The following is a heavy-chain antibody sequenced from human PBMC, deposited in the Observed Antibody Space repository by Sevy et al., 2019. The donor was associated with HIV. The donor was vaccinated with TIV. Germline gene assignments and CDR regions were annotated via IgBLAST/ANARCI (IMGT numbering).Heavy chain of an antibody. CDR2: IWYDGSNK. Sequence: GGSLRLSCAASGFTFSSYGVHWVRQAPGKGLEWVAVIWYDGSNKYYADSVKGRFTISRDNSKNTLYLQMNSLRAEDTAVYYCARDRPTTGRFDYWGQGTLVTVSS. CDR1: GFTFSSYG. J-gene: IGHJ4*02. D-gene: IGHD1-1*01. CDR3: ARDRPTTGRFDY. V-gene: IGHV3-33*01.